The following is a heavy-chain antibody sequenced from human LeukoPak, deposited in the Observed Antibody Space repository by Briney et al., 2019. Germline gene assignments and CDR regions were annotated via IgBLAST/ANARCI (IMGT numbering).Heavy chain of an antibody. J-gene: IGHJ4*02. CDR1: GFIFSGSA. D-gene: IGHD4-11*01. CDR3: TSTHLGYTVTNDY. CDR2: IRSKANSYAT. V-gene: IGHV3-73*01. Sequence: PGGSLRLSCAASGFIFSGSAMHWVRQASGKGLEWVGRIRSKANSYATAYAASVKGRFTISRDDSKNTAYLQMNSLKTEDTAVYYCTSTHLGYTVTNDYWGQGTLVTVSS.